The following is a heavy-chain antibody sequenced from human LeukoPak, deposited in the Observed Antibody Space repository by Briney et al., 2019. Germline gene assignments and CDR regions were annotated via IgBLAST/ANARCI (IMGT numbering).Heavy chain of an antibody. V-gene: IGHV3-53*01. CDR3: AREDTGYTYGYGPIDY. CDR2: IYSGGGT. J-gene: IGHJ4*02. D-gene: IGHD5-18*01. Sequence: GGSLRLSCAVSGFTVSSNYMSWVRQAPGKGLEWVSLIYSGGGTYYADSVRGRFTISRDDSKNTLYLQMNSLRADDTAVYYCAREDTGYTYGYGPIDYWGQGTLVTVSS. CDR1: GFTVSSNY.